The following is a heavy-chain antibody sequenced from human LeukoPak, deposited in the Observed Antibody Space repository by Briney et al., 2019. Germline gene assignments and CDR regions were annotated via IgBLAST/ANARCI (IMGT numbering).Heavy chain of an antibody. V-gene: IGHV3-30*02. D-gene: IGHD3-10*01. CDR2: IRYDGVNK. CDR3: AKEGDYYGSGSYRDGFDI. CDR1: GFTFSTHG. J-gene: IGHJ3*02. Sequence: GGSLRLSCAASGFTFSTHGMHWVRQAPGKGLEWVAFIRYDGVNKYYADSVKGRFTISRDSFKNTLYLQMNSLRPEDTAVYYCAKEGDYYGSGSYRDGFDIWGQGTRATVSS.